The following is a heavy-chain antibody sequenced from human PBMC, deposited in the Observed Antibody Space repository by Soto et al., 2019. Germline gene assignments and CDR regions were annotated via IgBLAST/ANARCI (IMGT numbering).Heavy chain of an antibody. CDR3: ARLGGYYQAFDS. V-gene: IGHV4-59*08. J-gene: IGHJ4*01. D-gene: IGHD3-22*01. CDR2: IYYTGTT. CDR1: NSPISDFY. Sequence: QVQLQESGPGLVKPSEILSLTCNVSNSPISDFYWSWFRQPPGQGLDWVGYIYYTGTTTYNPSLRSRVDISIDASKSQFSLDLRSVTAADTAVYYCARLGGYYQAFDSWGHGALVTVSS.